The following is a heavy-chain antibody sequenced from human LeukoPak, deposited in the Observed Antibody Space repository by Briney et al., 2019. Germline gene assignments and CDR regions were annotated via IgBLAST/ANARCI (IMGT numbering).Heavy chain of an antibody. V-gene: IGHV3-30*18. Sequence: PGGSLRLSCAASGFTFSNYGMHWVRQAPGKGLEWVAVISYDGSNEYYADSVKGRFTISRDNSKNTLYLKMNSLRAGDTAVYYCAKSRYRSSWHLHCDYWGQGTLVTVSS. D-gene: IGHD6-13*01. CDR3: AKSRYRSSWHLHCDY. J-gene: IGHJ4*02. CDR2: ISYDGSNE. CDR1: GFTFSNYG.